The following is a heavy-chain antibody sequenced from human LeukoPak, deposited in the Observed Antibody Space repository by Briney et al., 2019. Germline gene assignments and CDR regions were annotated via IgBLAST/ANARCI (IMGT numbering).Heavy chain of an antibody. CDR2: ISSSGSTI. CDR1: GFTFSDYY. Sequence: GGSLRLSCAASGFTFSDYYMSWIRQAPGKGLEWVSYISSSGSTIYYADSVKGRFTTSRDNAKNSLYLQMNSLRAEDTAVYYCASIAVAGGEFDYWGQGTLVTVSS. V-gene: IGHV3-11*01. D-gene: IGHD6-19*01. J-gene: IGHJ4*02. CDR3: ASIAVAGGEFDY.